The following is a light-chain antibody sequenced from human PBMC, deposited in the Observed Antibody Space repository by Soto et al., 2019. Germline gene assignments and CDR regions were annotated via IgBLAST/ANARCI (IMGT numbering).Light chain of an antibody. CDR2: RAS. CDR3: QQYNVQST. Sequence: DIHMAQSPSTLSASLGDRVTLTCRASQSIGGWLAWYQQKAGQAPKLLISRASTLESGVPSRFSGSGSGTEFTLTISSLQPDDFATYYCQQYNVQSTFGQGTKVEIK. V-gene: IGKV1-5*03. J-gene: IGKJ1*01. CDR1: QSIGGW.